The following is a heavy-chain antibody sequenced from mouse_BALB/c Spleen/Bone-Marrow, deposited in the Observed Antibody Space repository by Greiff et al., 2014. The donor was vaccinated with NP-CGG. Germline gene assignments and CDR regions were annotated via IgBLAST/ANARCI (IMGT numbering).Heavy chain of an antibody. CDR2: IYPGDGDT. Sequence: QVQLQQPGAELVRPGSSVKISCKASGYAFSGYWMNWVKKRPGQGLEWIGQIYPGDGDTDYNGKFKGKATPTADKSSSTAYMQRSSLTSENSAVYVSARGGISVDYWGQGTTLTVSS. J-gene: IGHJ2*01. CDR1: GYAFSGYW. V-gene: IGHV1-80*01. CDR3: ARGGISVDY.